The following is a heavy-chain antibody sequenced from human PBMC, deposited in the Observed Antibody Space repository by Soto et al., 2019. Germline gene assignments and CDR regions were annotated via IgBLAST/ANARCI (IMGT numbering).Heavy chain of an antibody. J-gene: IGHJ6*01. V-gene: IGHV3-23*01. CDR1: GFTFSIYA. D-gene: IGHD5-12*01. CDR3: AKDRGYDYNGMDV. Sequence: WGSLRLSCATSGFTFSIYAMSWVRQAPGKGLEWVSAISGSGGSAYYADSVKGRFTISRDNSKNTLYLQMNSLRAEDTAVYYCAKDRGYDYNGMDVWGQGTTVTVSS. CDR2: ISGSGGSA.